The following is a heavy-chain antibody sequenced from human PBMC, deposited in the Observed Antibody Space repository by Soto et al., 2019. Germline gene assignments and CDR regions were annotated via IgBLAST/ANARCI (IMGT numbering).Heavy chain of an antibody. Sequence: QVQLVQSGAEVKKPGASVKVSCTTSGYTFTLFGITWVRQAPGQGLEWMGWISPYNGDTKYAEKLEGRVTLTTDTSTDTAYMELTSVTSDDTAEYYCARGGQYRYFDYWGQGTLVTVSS. CDR1: GYTFTLFG. CDR3: ARGGQYRYFDY. V-gene: IGHV1-18*01. J-gene: IGHJ4*02. CDR2: ISPYNGDT. D-gene: IGHD2-2*02.